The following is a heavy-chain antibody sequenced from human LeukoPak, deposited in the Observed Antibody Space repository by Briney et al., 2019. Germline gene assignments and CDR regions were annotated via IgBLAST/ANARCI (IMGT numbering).Heavy chain of an antibody. CDR1: GFTFSSYA. V-gene: IGHV3-23*01. CDR3: AKGDYYGSGSTFKNGMDV. J-gene: IGHJ6*02. Sequence: GGSLRLSCAASGFTFSSYAMSWVRQAPGKGLEWVSAVTASAGNTYYADSVKGRFTISRDNSKNTLYLQVNSLRAEDTAVYYCAKGDYYGSGSTFKNGMDVWGQGTTVTVSS. CDR2: VTASAGNT. D-gene: IGHD3-10*01.